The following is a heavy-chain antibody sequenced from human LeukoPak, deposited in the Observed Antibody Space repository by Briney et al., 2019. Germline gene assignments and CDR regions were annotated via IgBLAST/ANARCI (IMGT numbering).Heavy chain of an antibody. CDR3: ARGLWPRVYFDY. V-gene: IGHV1-2*02. Sequence: PAASVKVSCKASGYTFTGYYMHWVRQAPGQGLEWMGWINPNSGGTNYAQNFQGRVTMTRDTSITTAYMELSRLTSDNTAVYYCARGLWPRVYFDYWGQGTLVTVSS. CDR1: GYTFTGYY. D-gene: IGHD4/OR15-4a*01. J-gene: IGHJ4*02. CDR2: INPNSGGT.